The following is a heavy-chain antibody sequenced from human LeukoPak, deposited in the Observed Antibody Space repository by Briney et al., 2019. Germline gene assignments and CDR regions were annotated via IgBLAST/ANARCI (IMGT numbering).Heavy chain of an antibody. D-gene: IGHD1-26*01. Sequence: SETLSLTCTVSGGSISSYYWSWIRQPPGKGLEWIGYIYYSGSTNYNPSLKSRVTISVDTSKNQFSLKLSSVTAADTAVYYCARSLGRKAWYFDLWGRGTLVTVSS. CDR3: ARSLGRKAWYFDL. CDR2: IYYSGST. J-gene: IGHJ2*01. CDR1: GGSISSYY. V-gene: IGHV4-59*08.